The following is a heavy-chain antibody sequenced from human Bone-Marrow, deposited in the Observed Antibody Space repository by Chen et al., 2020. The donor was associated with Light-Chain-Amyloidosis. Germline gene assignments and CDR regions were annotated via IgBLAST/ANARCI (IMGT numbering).Heavy chain of an antibody. D-gene: IGHD5-12*01. J-gene: IGHJ4*02. CDR2: IYPDDSDA. CDR3: ARRRDGYNFDY. V-gene: IGHV5-51*01. CDR1: GYTFHNYW. Sequence: EVQLEQSGPEVKTPGESLKIACKGSGYTFHNYWIGWVRQMPGKGLEWMGVIYPDDSDARYSPSFEGQVTISADKSITTAYLQWRSLKASDTAMYYCARRRDGYNFDYWGQGTLVTVSS.